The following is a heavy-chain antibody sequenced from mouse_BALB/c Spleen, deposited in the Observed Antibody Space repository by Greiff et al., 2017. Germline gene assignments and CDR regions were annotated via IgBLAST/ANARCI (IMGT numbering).Heavy chain of an antibody. V-gene: IGHV1S81*02. CDR2: INPSNGGT. Sequence: QVQLQQPGAELVKPGASVKLSCKASGYTFTSYYMYWVKQRPGQGLEWIGGINPSNGGTNFNEKFKSKATLTVDKSSSTAYMQLSSLTSEDSAVYYCTRWSGGYSIYYGNYPYFDVWGAGTTVTVSS. CDR1: GYTFTSYY. J-gene: IGHJ1*01. D-gene: IGHD2-1*01. CDR3: TRWSGGYSIYYGNYPYFDV.